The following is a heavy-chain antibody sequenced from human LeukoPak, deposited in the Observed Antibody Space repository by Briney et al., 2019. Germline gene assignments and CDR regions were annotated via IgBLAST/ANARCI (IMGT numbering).Heavy chain of an antibody. J-gene: IGHJ3*02. Sequence: GASVKVSCKASGYTFTGYYMHWVRQAPGQGLEWMGWINPNSGGTNYAQKFQGWVTMTRDTSISTAYMELSRLRSDDTAVYYCARSLWFGELYSNDAFDIWGQGTMVTVSS. CDR3: ARSLWFGELYSNDAFDI. CDR2: INPNSGGT. D-gene: IGHD3-10*01. CDR1: GYTFTGYY. V-gene: IGHV1-2*04.